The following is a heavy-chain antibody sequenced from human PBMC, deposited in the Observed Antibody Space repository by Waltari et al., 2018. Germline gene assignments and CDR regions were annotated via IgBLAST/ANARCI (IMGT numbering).Heavy chain of an antibody. CDR2: IYHSGST. CDR3: ARDENL. Sequence: QVQLQESGPGLVKPSETLSLTCAVSGYSISSGYYWGWIRQPPGKGLEWIGSIYHSGSTNYNPSRKSRVTMSVDTSKNQFSLKLSSVTAADTAVYYCARDENLWGQGTLVTVSS. CDR1: GYSISSGYY. J-gene: IGHJ4*02. V-gene: IGHV4-38-2*02.